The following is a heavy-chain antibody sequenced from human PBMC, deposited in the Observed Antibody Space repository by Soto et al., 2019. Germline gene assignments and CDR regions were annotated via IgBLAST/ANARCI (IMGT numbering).Heavy chain of an antibody. V-gene: IGHV4-30-2*01. Sequence: PSETLSLTCAVSGGSISSGGYSWSWIRQPPGKGLEWIGYIYHSGSTYYNPSLKSRVTISVDRSKNQFSLKLSSVTAADTAVYYCARVQDRPSPAFDYWGQGTLVTVSS. CDR2: IYHSGST. J-gene: IGHJ4*02. CDR3: ARVQDRPSPAFDY. CDR1: GGSISSGGYS.